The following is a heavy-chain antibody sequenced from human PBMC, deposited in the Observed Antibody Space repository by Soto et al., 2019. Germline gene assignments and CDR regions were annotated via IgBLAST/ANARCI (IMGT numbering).Heavy chain of an antibody. D-gene: IGHD6-19*01. CDR3: AQDEQWLVSGKDY. CDR2: ISDSGGST. V-gene: IGHV3-23*01. CDR1: GFTFSHYA. Sequence: EGSLRLSCAASGFTFSHYAMSWVRQAPGKGLGWVSSISDSGGSTHYADSVKGRFTISRDNSKNILYLQMSSLRAEDTALYYCAQDEQWLVSGKDYWGQGTLVTVSS. J-gene: IGHJ4*02.